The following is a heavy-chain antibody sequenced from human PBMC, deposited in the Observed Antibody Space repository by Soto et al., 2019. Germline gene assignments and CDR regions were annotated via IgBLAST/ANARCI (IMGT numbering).Heavy chain of an antibody. CDR1: GFTFTTFG. CDR3: AKDRLATSYYFDK. V-gene: IGHV3-30*18. D-gene: IGHD5-12*01. Sequence: GGSLRLSCAASGFTFTTFGMHWVRQPPGKGLEWVAGITHDGNNKFYADSVKGRFTISRDNSKNTVYLQMSSLKPEDTGIYFCAKDRLATSYYFDKWGQGILVTVSS. J-gene: IGHJ4*02. CDR2: ITHDGNNK.